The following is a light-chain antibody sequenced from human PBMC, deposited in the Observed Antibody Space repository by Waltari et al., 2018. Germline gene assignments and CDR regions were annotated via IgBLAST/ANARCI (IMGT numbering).Light chain of an antibody. CDR2: EGN. CDR3: SSYTGSTTPRV. J-gene: IGLJ3*02. V-gene: IGLV2-23*01. CDR1: SSGVGTYNL. Sequence: QSALTQPASVSGSPGQSIIISCTETSSGVGTYNLVSWYQQHPGKAPKVRIYEGNRRPSELANRFSGSKSGNTASLTISGLQAEDEADYYCSSYTGSTTPRVFGGGTKLTVL.